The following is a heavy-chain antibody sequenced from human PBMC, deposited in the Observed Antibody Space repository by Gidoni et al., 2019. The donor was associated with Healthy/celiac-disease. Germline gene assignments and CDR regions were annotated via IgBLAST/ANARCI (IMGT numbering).Heavy chain of an antibody. Sequence: QLQLQESGPGLVKPSETLSLTCTVSGGPISSSSYYWGWIRQPPGKGLEWIGSIYYSGSTYYNPSLKSRVTISVDTSKNQFSLKLSSVTAADTAVYYCARVAPSYDFWSGYYSGGGYYYGMDVWGQGTTVTVSS. CDR2: IYYSGST. J-gene: IGHJ6*02. CDR1: GGPISSSSYY. D-gene: IGHD3-3*01. CDR3: ARVAPSYDFWSGYYSGGGYYYGMDV. V-gene: IGHV4-39*07.